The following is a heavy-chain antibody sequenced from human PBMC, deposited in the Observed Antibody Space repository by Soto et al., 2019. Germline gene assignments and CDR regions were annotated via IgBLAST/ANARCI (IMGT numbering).Heavy chain of an antibody. J-gene: IGHJ6*02. V-gene: IGHV3-74*01. CDR2: INSDGTTT. CDR1: GITFSNTW. CDR3: TTDGSYAQYV. D-gene: IGHD2-2*01. Sequence: EVQLVVSGGGLVQPGGSLRLSCAASGITFSNTWMHWVRQVPGKGLVWVAYINSDGTTTTYADSVRGRFTISRDNAKNTVYLQMNRLRADDTALYYCTTDGSYAQYVWGQGTAVTVSS.